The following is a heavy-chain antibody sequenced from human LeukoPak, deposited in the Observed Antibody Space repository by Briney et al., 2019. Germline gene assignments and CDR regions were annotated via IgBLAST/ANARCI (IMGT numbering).Heavy chain of an antibody. CDR1: GYTFTSYD. Sequence: ASVKVSCKASGYTFTSYDINWVRQATGQGLEWMGWMNPNSGHTGYAQKFQGRVTMTRNTSISTAYMELSSLRSEGTAVYYCARPGGPNYYYYMDVWGKGTTVTVSS. J-gene: IGHJ6*03. V-gene: IGHV1-8*01. D-gene: IGHD4-23*01. CDR3: ARPGGPNYYYYMDV. CDR2: MNPNSGHT.